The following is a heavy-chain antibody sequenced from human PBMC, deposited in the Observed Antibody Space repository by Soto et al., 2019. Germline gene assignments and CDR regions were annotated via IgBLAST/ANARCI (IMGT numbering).Heavy chain of an antibody. V-gene: IGHV1-69*01. J-gene: IGHJ4*02. CDR2: FIPIFGTA. CDR1: GGTFSSYA. CDR3: ARDGPPVGPLGY. D-gene: IGHD3-16*01. Sequence: QVQLVQSGAEVKKPGSSVKVSCKASGGTFSSYAISSVRQAPGQGLVWMGGFIPIFGTANYAQKLQGRVTITADEATSTAYMELSSFRSEDTAVYYCARDGPPVGPLGYWGQGTLGTVSS.